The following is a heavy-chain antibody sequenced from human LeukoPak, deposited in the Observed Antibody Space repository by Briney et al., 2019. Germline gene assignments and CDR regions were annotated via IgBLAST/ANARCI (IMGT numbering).Heavy chain of an antibody. J-gene: IGHJ4*02. Sequence: GGSLRLSCAASGFTFSSYAMHWVRQAPGKGLEWVAVISYDGSNKYYADSVKGRFTISRDNSKNTLYLQMNSLRAEDTAVYYCARNRGFDQRDYWGQGTLVTVSS. CDR1: GFTFSSYA. CDR2: ISYDGSNK. D-gene: IGHD3-10*01. V-gene: IGHV3-30-3*01. CDR3: ARNRGFDQRDY.